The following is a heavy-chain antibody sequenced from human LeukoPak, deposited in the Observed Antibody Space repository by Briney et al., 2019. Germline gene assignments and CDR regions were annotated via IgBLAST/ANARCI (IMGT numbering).Heavy chain of an antibody. CDR1: GYSFTSYW. D-gene: IGHD3-22*01. Sequence: GESLKISCKGSGYSFTSYWIGWVRQMPGKGLEWMGIIYPGDSDTRYSPPFQGQVTISADKSISTAYLQWSSLKASDTAMYYCARHELVYYYDSSGAIPDYWGRGTLVTVSS. CDR2: IYPGDSDT. V-gene: IGHV5-51*01. CDR3: ARHELVYYYDSSGAIPDY. J-gene: IGHJ4*02.